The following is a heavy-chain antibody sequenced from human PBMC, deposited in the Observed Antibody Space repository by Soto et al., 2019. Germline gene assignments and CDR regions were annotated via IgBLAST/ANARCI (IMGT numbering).Heavy chain of an antibody. CDR1: GFTFSSYG. D-gene: IGHD3-22*01. Sequence: PGGSLRLSCAASGFTFSSYGMHWVRQAPGKGLEWVAVISYDGSNKYYADSVKGRFTISRDNSKNTLYLQMNSLRAEDTAVYYCAKARGLLRDYYYGMDVWGQGTTVTVSS. CDR3: AKARGLLRDYYYGMDV. CDR2: ISYDGSNK. V-gene: IGHV3-30*18. J-gene: IGHJ6*02.